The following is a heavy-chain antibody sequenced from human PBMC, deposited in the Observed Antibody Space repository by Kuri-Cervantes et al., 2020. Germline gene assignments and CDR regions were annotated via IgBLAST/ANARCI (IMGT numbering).Heavy chain of an antibody. Sequence: SLKISCVASGFTFDGYAMHWVRQAPGKGLEWVSGISWNSGNIGYADSVKGRFTISRDNAKNSLYLQMNSLRAEDTAVYYCASGGTGGWNNYFDYWGQGTLVTVSS. CDR3: ASGGTGGWNNYFDY. V-gene: IGHV3-9*01. J-gene: IGHJ4*02. CDR1: GFTFDGYA. D-gene: IGHD6-19*01. CDR2: ISWNSGNI.